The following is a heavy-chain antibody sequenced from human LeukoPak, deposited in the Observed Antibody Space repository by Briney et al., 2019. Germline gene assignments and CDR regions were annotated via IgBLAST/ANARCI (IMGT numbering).Heavy chain of an antibody. CDR3: ARDSGWADY. V-gene: IGHV3-74*01. Sequence: GGSLRLSCAASGLTCSSYWMHWVRQAPGKGLVWVSRISADGSSTTYAGSVKGRFTISRDNAKNTLYLQMTSLRAEDTAVYYCARDSGWADYWGQGTLVTVSS. CDR1: GLTCSSYW. J-gene: IGHJ4*02. D-gene: IGHD6-19*01. CDR2: ISADGSST.